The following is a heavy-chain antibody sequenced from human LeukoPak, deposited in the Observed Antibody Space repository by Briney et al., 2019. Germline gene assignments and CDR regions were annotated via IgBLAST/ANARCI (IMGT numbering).Heavy chain of an antibody. CDR2: IYSRGST. CDR3: ARASIPRVAFDI. CDR1: GGSISSYY. J-gene: IGHJ3*02. D-gene: IGHD2-21*01. V-gene: IGHV4-4*07. Sequence: SETLSLTCTVSGGSISSYYWRWIRQPAGKGREGIGRIYSRGSTNYNPSLKRRVTISVDTSKKQFSLKRSSVTAPDTAVYYCARASIPRVAFDIWGQGTMVTVSS.